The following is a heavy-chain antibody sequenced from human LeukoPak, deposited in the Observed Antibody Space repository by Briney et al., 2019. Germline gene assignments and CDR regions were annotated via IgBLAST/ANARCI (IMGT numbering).Heavy chain of an antibody. Sequence: PSETLSLTCTVSGGSISTYYWNWIRQPPGKGLEWIGYIYHSGSTNYNPSLQSRVTISVDTSKNQFSLKLTSVTAADTAVYYCARGVGAVYWYFDLWGRGTLVTVSS. J-gene: IGHJ2*01. CDR1: GGSISTYY. CDR3: ARGVGAVYWYFDL. CDR2: IYHSGST. D-gene: IGHD1-26*01. V-gene: IGHV4-59*01.